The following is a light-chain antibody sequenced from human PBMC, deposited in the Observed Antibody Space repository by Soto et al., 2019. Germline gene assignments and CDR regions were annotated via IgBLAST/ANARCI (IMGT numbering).Light chain of an antibody. CDR1: QSVSSSY. CDR3: QQYGSSSWT. J-gene: IGKJ1*01. V-gene: IGKV3-20*01. CDR2: GTS. Sequence: EIGLTQSPGTLSLSPGERATLSFRASQSVSSSYLAWYQQKPGQAPRLLIYGTSSRATAIPDRFSGSGSGTDFTLTISRLEPEVFAVYYCQQYGSSSWTFAQGTKVEI.